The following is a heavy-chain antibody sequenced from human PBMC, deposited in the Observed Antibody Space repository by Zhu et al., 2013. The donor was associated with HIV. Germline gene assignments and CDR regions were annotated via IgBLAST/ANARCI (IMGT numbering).Heavy chain of an antibody. D-gene: IGHD5-12*01. CDR1: GYTFTSYY. CDR3: ARDWRWLQKAFHYYYGMDV. V-gene: IGHV1-46*01. Sequence: QVQLVQSGAEVKKPGASVKVSCKASGYTFTSYYMHWVRQAPGQGLEWMGIINPSGGSTSYAQKFQGRVTMTRDTSTSTVYMELSSLRSEDTAVYYCARDWRWLQKAFHYYYGMDVWGQGDHGHRLL. CDR2: INPSGGST. J-gene: IGHJ6*02.